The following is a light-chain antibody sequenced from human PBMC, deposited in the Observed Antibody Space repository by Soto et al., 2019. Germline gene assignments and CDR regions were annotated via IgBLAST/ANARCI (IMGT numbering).Light chain of an antibody. Sequence: DIQLTQSPSTLSASVGDRVIITCRASQTIGTWLAWYQERPGKATRLLFYKASTLERGVPSRFSGSGSGTEFTLTISNLQPEDFATYYCHLYNTYSPTLGQGTKLEI. CDR2: KAS. CDR1: QTIGTW. CDR3: HLYNTYSPT. V-gene: IGKV1-5*03. J-gene: IGKJ2*01.